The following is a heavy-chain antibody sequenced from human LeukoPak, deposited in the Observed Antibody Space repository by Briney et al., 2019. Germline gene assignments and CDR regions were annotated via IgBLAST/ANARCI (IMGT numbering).Heavy chain of an antibody. J-gene: IGHJ5*02. CDR3: ARQKVAIAARPAGWFDP. V-gene: IGHV5-51*01. CDR2: IYPGDSDT. Sequence: GESLKISCKGSGYSFTSYWIGWVRQMPGKGLEWMGIIYPGDSDTRYSPSFQGQVTISADKSISTAYLQWSSLKASDTAMYYCARQKVAIAARPAGWFDPWGQGTLVTVSS. D-gene: IGHD6-6*01. CDR1: GYSFTSYW.